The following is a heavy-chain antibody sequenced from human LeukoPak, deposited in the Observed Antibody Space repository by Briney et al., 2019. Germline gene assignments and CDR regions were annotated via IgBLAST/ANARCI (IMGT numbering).Heavy chain of an antibody. D-gene: IGHD4-17*01. Sequence: GGSLRLSCAACGVTFSSYAMSWVRQAPGKGLEWVSASSGSGGSTYYADSVKGRFTISRDNSKNTLYLQMNSLRAEDTAVYYCAPLGVTTWLDYWGQGTLVTVSS. CDR1: GVTFSSYA. V-gene: IGHV3-23*01. CDR3: APLGVTTWLDY. J-gene: IGHJ4*02. CDR2: SSGSGGST.